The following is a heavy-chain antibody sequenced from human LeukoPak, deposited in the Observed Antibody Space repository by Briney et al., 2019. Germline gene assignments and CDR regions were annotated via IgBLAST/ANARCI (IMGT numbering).Heavy chain of an antibody. CDR3: ITVTTYYYYGMDV. CDR2: IYYSGST. V-gene: IGHV4-39*01. CDR1: GGSISSSSYN. J-gene: IGHJ6*02. D-gene: IGHD4-17*01. Sequence: SATLSLTCTVSGGSISSSSYNWGWIRQPPGMGLEWIGSIYYSGSTYYNPSLKSRVTISVDTSKIQFSLKLSSLTAADTAVYYCITVTTYYYYGMDVWGQGTTVTVSS.